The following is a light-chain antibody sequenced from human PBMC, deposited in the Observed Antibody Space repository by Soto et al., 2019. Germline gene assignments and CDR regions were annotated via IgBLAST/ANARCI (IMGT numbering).Light chain of an antibody. Sequence: DIQMTQSPSTLSASVGDRVTITCRASQGSSTWLAWYQQKPGRVPKLLIYKASSLESVVPSRFSGSASGTEFTLTISSLQPGDFATYYCQQYNSFPLTFGGGTKVEIK. CDR3: QQYNSFPLT. CDR2: KAS. V-gene: IGKV1-5*03. J-gene: IGKJ4*01. CDR1: QGSSTW.